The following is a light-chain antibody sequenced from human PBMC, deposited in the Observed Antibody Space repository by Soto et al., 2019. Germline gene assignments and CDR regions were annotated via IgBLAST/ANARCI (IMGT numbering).Light chain of an antibody. Sequence: EIVMTQSPPTLSVSPGERATLSCRASQSVGSKLAWYQQRPGQAPRLLIYDASNRATGIPARFSGSGSGTEFSLTISSLQSEDFAVYSCQQYGDWPGAFGGGTKVKIK. CDR3: QQYGDWPGA. V-gene: IGKV3D-15*01. CDR2: DAS. J-gene: IGKJ4*01. CDR1: QSVGSK.